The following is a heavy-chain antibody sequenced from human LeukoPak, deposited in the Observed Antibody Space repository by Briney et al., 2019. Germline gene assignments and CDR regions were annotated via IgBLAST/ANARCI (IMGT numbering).Heavy chain of an antibody. CDR3: AKITAGGREYYFDS. CDR1: GGSITNYY. Sequence: TSETLSLTCTVSGGSITNYYWAWIRQPPGKGLEWIGNIYYTGGTKYNPSLRSRVTISVDPSKNQFSLKLSSVTAADTAVYYCAKITAGGREYYFDSWGQGTLVTVSS. CDR2: IYYTGGT. V-gene: IGHV4-59*01. J-gene: IGHJ4*02. D-gene: IGHD6-25*01.